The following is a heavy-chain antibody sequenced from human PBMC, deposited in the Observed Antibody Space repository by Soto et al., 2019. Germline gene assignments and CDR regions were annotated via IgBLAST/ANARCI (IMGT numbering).Heavy chain of an antibody. CDR1: GGSISSGDYY. J-gene: IGHJ6*02. V-gene: IGHV4-30-4*01. D-gene: IGHD3-10*01. Sequence: PSETLSLTCTVSGGSISSGDYYWSWIRQPPGKGLDWIGYIYYSGSTYYNPSLKSRVTISVDTSKNQFSLKLSSVTAADTAVYYCARDTVVRGVITEYYYYRMDVWGQGTTVTVSS. CDR2: IYYSGST. CDR3: ARDTVVRGVITEYYYYRMDV.